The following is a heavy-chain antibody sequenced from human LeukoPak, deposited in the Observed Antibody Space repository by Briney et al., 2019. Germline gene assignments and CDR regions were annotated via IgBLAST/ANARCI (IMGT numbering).Heavy chain of an antibody. CDR3: ASIAVAGTLGHY. Sequence: GGSLRLSCAASGFTFSSYSMNWVRQAPGKGLEWVSSISSSSSYIYYADSVKGRFTISRDNAKNSLYLQMNSLRAEDTAVYYCASIAVAGTLGHYWGQGTLVTVSS. D-gene: IGHD6-19*01. V-gene: IGHV3-21*01. J-gene: IGHJ4*02. CDR1: GFTFSSYS. CDR2: ISSSSSYI.